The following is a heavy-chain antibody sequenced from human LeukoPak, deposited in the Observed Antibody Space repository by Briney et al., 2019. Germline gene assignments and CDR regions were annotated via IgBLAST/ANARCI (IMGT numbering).Heavy chain of an antibody. CDR2: IYYSGST. CDR3: ARAAVADLGDAFDI. CDR1: GGSISSSSYY. Sequence: SETLSLTCTVSGGSISSSSYYWGWIRQPPGKGLEWIGSIYYSGSTYYNPSLKSRVTISVDTSKNQFSLKLSSVTAADTAVYYCARAAVADLGDAFDIWGQGTTVTVSS. V-gene: IGHV4-39*07. J-gene: IGHJ3*02. D-gene: IGHD6-19*01.